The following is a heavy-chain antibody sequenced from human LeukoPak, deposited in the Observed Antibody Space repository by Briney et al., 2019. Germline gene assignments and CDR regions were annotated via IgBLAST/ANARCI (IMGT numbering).Heavy chain of an antibody. J-gene: IGHJ4*02. Sequence: GGSLRLSCAASGFTFSSYSMNWVRQAPGKGLEWVSSISSSSSYIYYADSVKGRFTISRDNAKNSLYLQMNSLRAEDTAVYYCARWGAAAGGGPYYFDYWGQGTLVTVSS. CDR3: ARWGAAAGGGPYYFDY. D-gene: IGHD6-13*01. CDR2: ISSSSSYI. V-gene: IGHV3-21*01. CDR1: GFTFSSYS.